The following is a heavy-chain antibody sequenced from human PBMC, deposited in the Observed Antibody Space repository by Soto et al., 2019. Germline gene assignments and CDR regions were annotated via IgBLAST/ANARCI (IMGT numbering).Heavy chain of an antibody. V-gene: IGHV3-48*03. J-gene: IGHJ3*02. CDR3: ARDLAGLDGAFDI. CDR2: ISSSSSPI. D-gene: IGHD6-13*01. Sequence: PWGCLRVAWASSGFTFSSYDMSWVRQAPGKGLEWVSYISSSSSPIYYADSVKGRFTTSRDNAKNSLYLQMTSLRAEDMAVYYCARDLAGLDGAFDIWGQGTLVTVSS. CDR1: GFTFSSYD.